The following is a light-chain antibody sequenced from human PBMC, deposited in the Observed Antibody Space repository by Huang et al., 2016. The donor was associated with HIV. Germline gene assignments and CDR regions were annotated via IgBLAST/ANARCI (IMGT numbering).Light chain of an antibody. CDR3: QQSYSTPL. V-gene: IGKV1-39*01. CDR1: QDISNY. J-gene: IGKJ4*02. CDR2: AAS. Sequence: DIQMTQSPSSLSASVGDRVTITCRTSQDISNYLNWYQQKPGKAPKLLIYAASSLQSGVPSRFSGSGSGTDFALTISSLQPEDFATYYWQQSYSTPLFGGGTKVEIK.